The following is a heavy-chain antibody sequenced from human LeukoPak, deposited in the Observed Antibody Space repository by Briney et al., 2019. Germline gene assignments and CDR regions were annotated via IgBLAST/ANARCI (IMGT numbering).Heavy chain of an antibody. CDR3: AKSGYSSSWSSYYYYYGMDV. J-gene: IGHJ6*02. CDR1: GFTFSSYA. CDR2: SSGSGGST. D-gene: IGHD6-13*01. Sequence: GGSLRLSCSASGFTFSSYAMSWVRQAPGKGLEWVSGSSGSGGSTYYADSVKGRFTISRDNSKNTLYLQKNSLRAEDTAVYYCAKSGYSSSWSSYYYYYGMDVWGQGTTVTVSS. V-gene: IGHV3-23*01.